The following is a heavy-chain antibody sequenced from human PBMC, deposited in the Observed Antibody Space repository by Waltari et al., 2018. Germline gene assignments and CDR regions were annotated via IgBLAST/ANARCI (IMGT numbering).Heavy chain of an antibody. CDR3: AKNSAAKNYYYYYGMDV. V-gene: IGHV4-59*01. D-gene: IGHD2-2*01. CDR2: IYYSGST. Sequence: QVQLQESGPGLVKPSETLSLTCTVPGGSISSYYWIWIRQTPGKGLEWIGYIYYSGSTNYNPSLKSRVTISVDTSKNQFSLKLSSVTAADTAVYYCAKNSAAKNYYYYYGMDVWGQGTTVTVSS. CDR1: GGSISSYY. J-gene: IGHJ6*02.